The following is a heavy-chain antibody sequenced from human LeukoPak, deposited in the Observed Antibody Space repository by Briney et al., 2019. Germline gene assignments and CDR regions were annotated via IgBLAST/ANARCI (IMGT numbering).Heavy chain of an antibody. CDR2: ISSSGGNT. V-gene: IGHV3-23*01. CDR3: AKGGSDYDDHGYSFDY. D-gene: IGHD1-26*01. Sequence: GGSLRLSCAASGFTFSSYAMSWVRQAPGKGLEWVSAISSSGGNTYYADSVKGRFTISRDNSKNTLYLQMNSLRAEDAAVYYCAKGGSDYDDHGYSFDYWGQGALVTVSS. J-gene: IGHJ4*02. CDR1: GFTFSSYA.